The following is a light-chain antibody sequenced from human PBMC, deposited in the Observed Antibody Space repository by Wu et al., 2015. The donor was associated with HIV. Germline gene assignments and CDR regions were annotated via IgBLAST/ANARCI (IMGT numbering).Light chain of an antibody. Sequence: EVVLTQSPGTLSLSPGERATLSCRASQIFSSIKIAWYQHKAGQAPRLLIFETSTRATGIPDRISGSVYGTDFTLTISRLEPEDFAVYYCQQYGGSPPWTFGQGTKVEIK. V-gene: IGKV3-20*01. CDR1: QIFSSIK. CDR2: ETS. CDR3: QQYGGSPPWT. J-gene: IGKJ1*01.